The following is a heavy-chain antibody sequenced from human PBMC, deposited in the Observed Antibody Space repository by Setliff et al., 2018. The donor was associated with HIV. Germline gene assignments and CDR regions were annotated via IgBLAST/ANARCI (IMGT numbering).Heavy chain of an antibody. CDR2: ISVSGGRT. CDR1: GFTFSTYA. Sequence: GGSLRLSCAASGFTFSTYAMSWFRQAPGKGLEWVSSISVSGGRTYYADSVKGRFTISRDNSKNTLYLQMNSLRAEDTAVYFCTKGAVPAAIGGYYFDSWGQGTLVTVSS. V-gene: IGHV3-23*01. J-gene: IGHJ4*02. CDR3: TKGAVPAAIGGYYFDS. D-gene: IGHD2-2*01.